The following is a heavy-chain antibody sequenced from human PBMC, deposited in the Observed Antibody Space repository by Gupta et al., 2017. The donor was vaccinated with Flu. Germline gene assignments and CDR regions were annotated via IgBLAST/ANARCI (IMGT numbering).Heavy chain of an antibody. CDR1: TFSSYS. D-gene: IGHD3-10*01. Sequence: TFSSYSMNWVRQAPGKGLEWVSSISSSSSYIYYADSVKGRFTISRDNAKNSLYLQMNSLRAEDTAVYYCARGRESDYWGQGTLVTVSS. J-gene: IGHJ4*02. CDR2: ISSSSSYI. CDR3: ARGRESDY. V-gene: IGHV3-21*01.